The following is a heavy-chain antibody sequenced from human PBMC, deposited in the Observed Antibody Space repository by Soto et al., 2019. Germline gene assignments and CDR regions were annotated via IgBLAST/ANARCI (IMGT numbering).Heavy chain of an antibody. CDR3: ARVADGCFNYGN. Sequence: GASVKVSCKASGYTFTSYAMHWVRQAPGQRLEWMGWINAGNGNTKYSQKFQGRVTITRDTSASTAYMELSSLRSEDTAVYYCARVADGCFNYGNWGQGTQVTVSS. D-gene: IGHD3-16*01. J-gene: IGHJ4*02. CDR1: GYTFTSYA. V-gene: IGHV1-3*01. CDR2: INAGNGNT.